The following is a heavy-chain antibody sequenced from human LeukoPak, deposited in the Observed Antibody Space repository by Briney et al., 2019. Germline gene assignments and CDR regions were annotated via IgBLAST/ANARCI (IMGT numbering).Heavy chain of an antibody. V-gene: IGHV3-73*01. CDR3: TRGIVTGTGVHWFDP. J-gene: IGHJ5*02. CDR2: IRSKANSYAT. CDR1: GFTFSGSA. D-gene: IGHD2-8*02. Sequence: QTGGSLRLSCAASGFTFSGSAMHWVRQASGKGLEWVGRIRSKANSYATAYAASVKGRFTISRDDSKNTAYLQMNSLRVGDTAIYYCTRGIVTGTGVHWFDPWGQGTLVIVPS.